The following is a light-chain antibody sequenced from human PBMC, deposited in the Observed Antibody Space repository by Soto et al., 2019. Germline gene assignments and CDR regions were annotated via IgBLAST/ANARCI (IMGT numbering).Light chain of an antibody. J-gene: IGLJ3*02. CDR2: EVS. V-gene: IGLV2-14*01. CDR1: TSDVGAYKY. Sequence: QSVLTQPASVSGSPGQSITISCTGTTSDVGAYKYVSWYQQYPGKAPNLLIYEVSNRPSGVSNRFSGSKSGNTASLTISGLQAEDEADYYCASYTSSKTRVFGGGTKVTVL. CDR3: ASYTSSKTRV.